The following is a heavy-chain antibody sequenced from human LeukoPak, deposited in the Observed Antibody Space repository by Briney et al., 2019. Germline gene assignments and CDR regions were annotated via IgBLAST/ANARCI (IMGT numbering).Heavy chain of an antibody. D-gene: IGHD2-15*01. CDR1: GGSFSGYY. Sequence: SETLSLTCAVYGGSFSGYYWSWIRQPPGKGLEWIGYIYYSGSTNYNPSLKSRVTISVDTSKNQSSLKLSSVTAADTAVYYCARGSNCSGGSCYSSNWFDPWGQGTLVTVSS. CDR3: ARGSNCSGGSCYSSNWFDP. CDR2: IYYSGST. J-gene: IGHJ5*02. V-gene: IGHV4-59*01.